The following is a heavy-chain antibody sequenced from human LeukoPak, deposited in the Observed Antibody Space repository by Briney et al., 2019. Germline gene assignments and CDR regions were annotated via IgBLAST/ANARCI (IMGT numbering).Heavy chain of an antibody. CDR3: AKDPTVVVTVVDY. CDR1: GLTFSSYA. CDR2: ISGSGGST. D-gene: IGHD2-21*02. Sequence: GGSLRLSCAASGLTFSSYAMSWVRQAPGKGLEWVSAISGSGGSTYYADSVKGRFTISRDNSKNTLCLQMNSLRAEDTAVYYCAKDPTVVVTVVDYWGQGTLVTVSS. J-gene: IGHJ4*02. V-gene: IGHV3-23*01.